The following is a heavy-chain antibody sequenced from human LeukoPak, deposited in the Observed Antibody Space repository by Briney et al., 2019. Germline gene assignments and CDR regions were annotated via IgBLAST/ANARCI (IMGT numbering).Heavy chain of an antibody. V-gene: IGHV3-30*04. CDR3: ARDSFDSSGYTIDY. D-gene: IGHD3-22*01. CDR2: ISYDGSNK. CDR1: GFTFSSYA. J-gene: IGHJ4*02. Sequence: GRSLRLSCAASGFTFSSYAMHWVRQAPGKGLEWVAVISYDGSNKYYADSVKGRFTISRDNSKNTLYLQMNSLRAEDTAVYYCARDSFDSSGYTIDYWGQGTLVTVSS.